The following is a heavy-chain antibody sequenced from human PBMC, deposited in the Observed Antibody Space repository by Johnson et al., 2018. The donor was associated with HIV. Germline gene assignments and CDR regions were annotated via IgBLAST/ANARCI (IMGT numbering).Heavy chain of an antibody. D-gene: IGHD3-16*02. CDR2: IWYDGSNK. CDR1: GFTFSYYG. J-gene: IGHJ3*02. Sequence: QVQLVESGGGLVKPGGSLRLSCAASGFTFSYYGMHWVRQAPGKGLQWVAVIWYDGSNKYYADSVKGRFTISRDNSKNTLYLQMNSLKTEDTAVYYCSTDHPTAPLIIMNAFDIWGQGTMVTVSS. V-gene: IGHV3-33*08. CDR3: STDHPTAPLIIMNAFDI.